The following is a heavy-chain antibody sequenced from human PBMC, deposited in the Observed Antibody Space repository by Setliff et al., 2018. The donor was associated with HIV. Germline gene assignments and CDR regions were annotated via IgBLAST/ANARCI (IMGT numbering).Heavy chain of an antibody. V-gene: IGHV4-4*02. Sequence: SETLSLTCDVSGVSISDNNWWSWVRQPPGKGLEWIGEIYHSGSTNYKPSLKSRVTISLDTSKNQFSLNLRSVTAADTAVYYCARGDGYRGNDAYYDSGMDVWGQGITVTVSS. D-gene: IGHD5-12*01. CDR1: GVSISDNNW. J-gene: IGHJ6*02. CDR2: IYHSGST. CDR3: ARGDGYRGNDAYYDSGMDV.